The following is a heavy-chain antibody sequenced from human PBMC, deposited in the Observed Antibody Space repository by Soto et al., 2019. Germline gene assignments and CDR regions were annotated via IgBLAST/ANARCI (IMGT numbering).Heavy chain of an antibody. CDR2: INHSGST. CDR1: GGSFSGYY. V-gene: IGHV4-34*01. J-gene: IGHJ4*02. Sequence: QVQLQQWGAGLLKPSETLSLTCAVYGGSFSGYYWTWIRQPPGTGLEWMGEINHSGSTNNNPSLNSRVTISVDTSKNQSSLKLTSVTAADTAVYYCARDKITGLFDYWGQGTLVTVSS. CDR3: ARDKITGLFDY. D-gene: IGHD2-8*02.